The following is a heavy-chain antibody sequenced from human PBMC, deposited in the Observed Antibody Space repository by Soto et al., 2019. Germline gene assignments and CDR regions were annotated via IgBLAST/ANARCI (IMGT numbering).Heavy chain of an antibody. CDR2: ISSSGSTI. CDR1: GFTFSSYE. J-gene: IGHJ4*02. V-gene: IGHV3-48*03. CDR3: ATLGPFGRGVCPPLDYFDY. Sequence: EVQLVESGGGLVQPGGSLRLSCAASGFTFSSYEMNWVRQAPGKGLEWVSYISSSGSTIYYADSVKGRFTISRDTAKNFLFLHMNILRPGDMVVYYGATLGPFGRGVCPPLDYFDYWGEGTLVTVSS. D-gene: IGHD2-8*01.